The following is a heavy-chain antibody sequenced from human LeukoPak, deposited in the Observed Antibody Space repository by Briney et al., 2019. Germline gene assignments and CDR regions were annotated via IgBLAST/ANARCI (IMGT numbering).Heavy chain of an antibody. Sequence: GESLKISCKGSGYSFTSHWIGWVRQMPGKGLEWMGIIYPGDYDTRYSPSFQGQVTISADKSISTAYLQWSSLKASDTAMYYCARQTGYYDFSNPSYLTRGSPGAYDIWGQGTMVIVSS. D-gene: IGHD3-3*01. J-gene: IGHJ3*02. CDR3: ARQTGYYDFSNPSYLTRGSPGAYDI. CDR2: IYPGDYDT. V-gene: IGHV5-51*01. CDR1: GYSFTSHW.